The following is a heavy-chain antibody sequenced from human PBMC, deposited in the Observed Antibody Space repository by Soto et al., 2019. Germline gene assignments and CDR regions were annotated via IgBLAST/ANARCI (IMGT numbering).Heavy chain of an antibody. V-gene: IGHV1-69*13. CDR2: IIPIFGTA. CDR1: RYTFTDYY. D-gene: IGHD3-3*01. Sequence: SVKVSCKASRYTFTDYYMHWVRQAPGQGLEWTGGIIPIFGTANYAQKFQGRVTITADESTSTAYMELSSLRSEDTAVYYCARGNYDFWSGSAGADYYYYGMDVWGQGTTVTVSS. J-gene: IGHJ6*02. CDR3: ARGNYDFWSGSAGADYYYYGMDV.